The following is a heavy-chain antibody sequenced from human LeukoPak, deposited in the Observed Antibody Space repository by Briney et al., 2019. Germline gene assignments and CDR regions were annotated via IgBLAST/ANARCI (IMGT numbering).Heavy chain of an antibody. Sequence: GGSQRFSCAASGFTFSSYAMSWVRQAPGKGLEWVSAISGSGGSTYYADSVKGRFTISRDNSKNTLYLQMNSLRAEDTAVYYCAKALSGLSAFDIWGQGTMVTVSS. CDR3: AKALSGLSAFDI. CDR1: GFTFSSYA. J-gene: IGHJ3*02. V-gene: IGHV3-23*01. CDR2: ISGSGGST. D-gene: IGHD2/OR15-2a*01.